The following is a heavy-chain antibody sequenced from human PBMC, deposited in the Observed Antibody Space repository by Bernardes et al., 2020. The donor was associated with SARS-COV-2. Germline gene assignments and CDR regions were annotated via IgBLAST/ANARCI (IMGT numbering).Heavy chain of an antibody. V-gene: IGHV3-23*01. Sequence: GGSLRLSCAASGFTFSSYAMSWVRQAPGKGLEWVSSISSSGGGTYYADSVKGRFTISRDNSKNALYLQINTLRADDTAVYYCARRSMDYWGQGTLVTVSS. CDR1: GFTFSSYA. CDR3: ARRSMDY. CDR2: ISSSGGGT. J-gene: IGHJ4*02.